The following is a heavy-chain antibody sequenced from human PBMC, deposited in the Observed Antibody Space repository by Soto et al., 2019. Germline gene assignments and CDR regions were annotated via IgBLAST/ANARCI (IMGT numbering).Heavy chain of an antibody. CDR1: GGSFSGYY. V-gene: IGHV4-34*01. D-gene: IGHD6-13*01. CDR2: INHSGST. CDR3: ARGVAAAGKAYFDY. Sequence: LTCAVYGGSFSGYYWSWIRQPPGKGLEWIGEINHSGSTNYNPSLKSRVTISVDTSKNQFSLKLSSVTAADTAVYYCARGVAAAGKAYFDYWGQGTLVTVSS. J-gene: IGHJ4*02.